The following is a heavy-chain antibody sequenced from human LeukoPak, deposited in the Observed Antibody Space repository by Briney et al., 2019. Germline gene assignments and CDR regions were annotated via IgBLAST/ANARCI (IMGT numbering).Heavy chain of an antibody. CDR2: MNPNSGNT. Sequence: GASVKVSCKASGYTFTSYDINWVRQATGQGLEWMGWMNPNSGNTGYAQKFQGRVTMTRNTSISTAYMELCSLRSEDTVVYYCARGGYYGLGNDFRFDPWGQGTLVTVSS. J-gene: IGHJ5*02. V-gene: IGHV1-8*01. CDR3: ARGGYYGLGNDFRFDP. CDR1: GYTFTSYD. D-gene: IGHD3-10*01.